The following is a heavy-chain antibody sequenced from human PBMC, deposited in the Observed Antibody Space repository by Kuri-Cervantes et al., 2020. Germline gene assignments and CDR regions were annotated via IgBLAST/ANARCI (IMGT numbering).Heavy chain of an antibody. D-gene: IGHD6-13*01. J-gene: IGHJ4*02. V-gene: IGHV1-18*01. CDR2: ITAYSGNT. Sequence: ASVKVSCKASGYSFLHYAVAWVRQAPGQGLEWMGWITAYSGNTHYAQHLQGRVTMTADTFTSTAYLELRTLTSDDTAVYYCARARAFSYTKRYSSSWYPDYWGQGTLVTVSS. CDR1: GYSFLHYA. CDR3: ARARAFSYTKRYSSSWYPDY.